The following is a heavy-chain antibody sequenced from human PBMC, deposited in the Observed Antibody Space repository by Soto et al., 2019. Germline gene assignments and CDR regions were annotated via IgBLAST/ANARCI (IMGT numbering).Heavy chain of an antibody. CDR3: ARAGYSSSLAY. Sequence: GGSLRLSCAASGFSVSSFYMNRVRQAPGKGLEWVSVISSGVNTHYAASVKGRFIISRDNSKNTLYLQMNSLRAEDTAVYYCARAGYSSSLAYWGQGALVTVSS. J-gene: IGHJ4*02. CDR1: GFSVSSFY. V-gene: IGHV3-53*01. CDR2: ISSGVNT. D-gene: IGHD6-19*01.